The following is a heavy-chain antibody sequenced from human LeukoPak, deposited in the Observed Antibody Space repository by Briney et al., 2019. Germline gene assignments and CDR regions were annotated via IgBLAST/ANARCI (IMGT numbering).Heavy chain of an antibody. CDR3: ARERPYYGSGSLDY. Sequence: GGSLRLSCAASGFTFSSYGMHWVRQAPGKGLEWVAVISYDGSNKYYADSVKGRFTISRDNSKNTLYLQMNSLRAEDTAVYYCARERPYYGSGSLDYWGQGTLVTVSS. V-gene: IGHV3-30*03. J-gene: IGHJ4*02. D-gene: IGHD3-10*01. CDR2: ISYDGSNK. CDR1: GFTFSSYG.